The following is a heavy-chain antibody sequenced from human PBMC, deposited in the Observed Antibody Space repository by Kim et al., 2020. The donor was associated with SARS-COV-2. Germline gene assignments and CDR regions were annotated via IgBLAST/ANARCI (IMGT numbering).Heavy chain of an antibody. CDR2: IDWDDDK. D-gene: IGHD1-26*01. CDR3: ARIRHHGSYFSKRGYYYYGMDV. Sequence: SGPTLVNPTQTLTLTCTFSGFSLSTSGMCVSWIRQPPGKALEWLARIDWDDDKYYSTSLKTRLTISKDTSKNQVVLTMTNMDPVDTATYYCARIRHHGSYFSKRGYYYYGMDVWGQGTTVTVSS. CDR1: GFSLSTSGMC. J-gene: IGHJ6*02. V-gene: IGHV2-70*11.